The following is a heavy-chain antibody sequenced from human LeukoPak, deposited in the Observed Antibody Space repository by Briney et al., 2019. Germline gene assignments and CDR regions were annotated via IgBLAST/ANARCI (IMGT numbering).Heavy chain of an antibody. J-gene: IGHJ4*02. V-gene: IGHV3-48*02. D-gene: IGHD6-13*01. CDR3: ASKSKYSSSWNN. CDR1: GFTFSSYS. Sequence: GGSLRLSCAASGFTFSSYSMNWVRQAPGKGLEWVSYISSSSNTIYYADSVKGRFTISIDNAKNSLYLQMNSLRDEDTAVYYCASKSKYSSSWNNWGQGTLVTASS. CDR2: ISSSSNTI.